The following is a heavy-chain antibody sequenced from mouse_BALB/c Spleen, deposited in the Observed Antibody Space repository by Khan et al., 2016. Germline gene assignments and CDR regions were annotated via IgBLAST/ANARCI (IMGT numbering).Heavy chain of an antibody. Sequence: VKLEESGPGLVQPSQSLSITCTVSGLSLTSYGVHWVRQSPGKGLAWPGVIWSGGSIDFSAAFIFRLSNSKDISKSQVFFKMNSLQDNDTAIYYWARLGRYDAYCGQGTLVTVSA. J-gene: IGHJ3*01. V-gene: IGHV2-2*02. D-gene: IGHD2-14*01. CDR3: ARLGRYDAY. CDR1: GLSLTSYG. CDR2: IWSGGSI.